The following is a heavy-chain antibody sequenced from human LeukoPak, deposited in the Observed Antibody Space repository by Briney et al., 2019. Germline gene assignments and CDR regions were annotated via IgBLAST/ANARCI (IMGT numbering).Heavy chain of an antibody. CDR1: GFTFSSYG. D-gene: IGHD3-9*01. V-gene: IGHV3-33*01. CDR2: IWYDGSNK. J-gene: IGHJ6*03. Sequence: GGSLRLSCAASGFTFSSYGMHWVRRAPGKGLEWAAVIWYDGSNKYYADSVKGRFTISRDNSKNTLYLQMNSLRAEDTAVYYCAISPPGWLLPYYMDVWGKGTTVTVSS. CDR3: AISPPGWLLPYYMDV.